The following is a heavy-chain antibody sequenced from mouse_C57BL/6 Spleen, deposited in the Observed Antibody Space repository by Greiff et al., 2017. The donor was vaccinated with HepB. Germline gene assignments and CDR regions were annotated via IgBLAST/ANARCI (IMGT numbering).Heavy chain of an antibody. D-gene: IGHD2-3*01. CDR2: IYPGSGST. CDR1: GYTFTSYW. CDR3: ARTRDYDGYFSWFAY. V-gene: IGHV1-55*01. Sequence: QVQLQQPGAELVKPGASVKMSCKASGYTFTSYWITWVKQRPGQGLEWIGDIYPGSGSTNYNEKFKSKATLTVDTSSSTAYMQLSSLTSEDSAVYYCARTRDYDGYFSWFAYWGQGTLVTVSA. J-gene: IGHJ3*01.